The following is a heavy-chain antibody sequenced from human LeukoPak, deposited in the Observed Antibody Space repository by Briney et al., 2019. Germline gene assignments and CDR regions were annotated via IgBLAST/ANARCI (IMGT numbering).Heavy chain of an antibody. CDR2: INPNSGGT. CDR1: GYTFTDYY. Sequence: ASVTVSCKASGYTFTDYYMHWVRQAPGQGLEWMGWINPNSGGTNYAQKFQGRVTMTRDTSISTAYMELSRLRSDDTAVYRCARLGYCSSTSCYNFDYWGQGTLVTVSS. J-gene: IGHJ4*02. CDR3: ARLGYCSSTSCYNFDY. D-gene: IGHD2-2*02. V-gene: IGHV1-2*02.